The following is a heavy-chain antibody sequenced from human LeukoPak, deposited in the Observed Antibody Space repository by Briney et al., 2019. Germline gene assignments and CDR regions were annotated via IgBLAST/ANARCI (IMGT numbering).Heavy chain of an antibody. CDR2: IYPGDSDT. Sequence: GESLKISCKGSGYSFTSYWIGWVRQMPGKGLEWMGIIYPGDSDTRYSPSFQGQVTISADKSISTAYLQWSSLKASDTAMYYCARGGGVCSGGSCYSASGHYYYYYYMDVWGKGTTVTVSS. V-gene: IGHV5-51*01. CDR3: ARGGGVCSGGSCYSASGHYYYYYYMDV. D-gene: IGHD2-15*01. CDR1: GYSFTSYW. J-gene: IGHJ6*03.